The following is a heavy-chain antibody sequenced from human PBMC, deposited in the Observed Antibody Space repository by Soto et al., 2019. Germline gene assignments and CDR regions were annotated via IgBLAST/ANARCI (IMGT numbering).Heavy chain of an antibody. V-gene: IGHV3-30*03. J-gene: IGHJ5*02. CDR1: GFTFSSYG. Sequence: SCAASGFTFSSYGMHWVRQAPGKGLEWVAVISYDGSNKYYADSVKGRFTISRDNSKNTLYLQMNSLRAEDTAVYYCLAFGELFFDPWGQGTLVTVSS. CDR2: ISYDGSNK. D-gene: IGHD3-10*01. CDR3: LAFGELFFDP.